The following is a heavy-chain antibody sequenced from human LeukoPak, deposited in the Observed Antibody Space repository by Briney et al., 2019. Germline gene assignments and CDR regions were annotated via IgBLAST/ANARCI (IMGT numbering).Heavy chain of an antibody. V-gene: IGHV1-69*04. CDR1: GGTFSSYA. D-gene: IGHD3-9*01. CDR3: AGTYYDILTGYYTSLPYNY. CDR2: IIPILGIA. J-gene: IGHJ4*02. Sequence: SVKVSCKASGGTFSSYAISWVRQAPGQGLEWMGRIIPILGIANYAQKLQGRVTITADKSTSTAYMELSSLRSEDTAVYYCAGTYYDILTGYYTSLPYNYWGQGTLVTVSS.